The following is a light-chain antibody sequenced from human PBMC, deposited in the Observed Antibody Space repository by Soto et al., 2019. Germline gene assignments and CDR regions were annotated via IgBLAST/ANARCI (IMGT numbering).Light chain of an antibody. CDR1: QSLSSSS. CDR2: GAS. Sequence: EIVLTQSPGTLSLSPGERAALSCRASQSLSSSSLAWYQQKPGHGPRLLIYGASRRATGIPDRFSASESGTDFTLTISSLEPEDFAVYFCQQYDASPLTFGPGTTVDVK. V-gene: IGKV3-20*01. CDR3: QQYDASPLT. J-gene: IGKJ3*01.